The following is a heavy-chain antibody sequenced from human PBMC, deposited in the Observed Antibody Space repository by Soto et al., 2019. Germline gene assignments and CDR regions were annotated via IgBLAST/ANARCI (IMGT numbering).Heavy chain of an antibody. D-gene: IGHD4-17*01. V-gene: IGHV3-53*01. Sequence: ECLRLSFAASGFTVSSHYVSWVRQTPGKGLEWVSILYASDSTFYADSVEGRFTISRDNSKNTVYLQLNSLRAEDTAVYYCATTVTRLIAFDVWGQRTMVTVSS. CDR1: GFTVSSHY. CDR2: LYASDST. CDR3: ATTVTRLIAFDV. J-gene: IGHJ3*01.